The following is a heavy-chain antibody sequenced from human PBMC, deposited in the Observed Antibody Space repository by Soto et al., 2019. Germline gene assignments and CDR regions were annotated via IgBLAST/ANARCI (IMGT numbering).Heavy chain of an antibody. CDR3: ARALRRPIAVAGTEVDP. CDR1: GYTFTSYG. CDR2: ISAYNGNT. J-gene: IGHJ5*02. V-gene: IGHV1-18*01. D-gene: IGHD6-19*01. Sequence: ASVKVSCKASGYTFTSYGISWVRQAPGQGLEWMGWISAYNGNTNYAQKLQGRVTMTTDTSTSTAYMELRSLRSDDTAVYYCARALRRPIAVAGTEVDPWGQGTLVTVSS.